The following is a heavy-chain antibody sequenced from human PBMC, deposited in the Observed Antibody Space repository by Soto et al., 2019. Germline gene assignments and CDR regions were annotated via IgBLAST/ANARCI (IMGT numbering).Heavy chain of an antibody. V-gene: IGHV1-2*04. CDR1: GYTFTGYY. CDR3: ARDERDSNYVEGRYGMDV. CDR2: INPNSGGT. D-gene: IGHD4-4*01. Sequence: ASVKVSCKASGYTFTGYYMHWVRQAPGQGLEWMGWINPNSGGTNYAQKFQGWVTMTRDTSISTAYMELSRLRSDDTAVYYCARDERDSNYVEGRYGMDVWGQGTTVTVSS. J-gene: IGHJ6*02.